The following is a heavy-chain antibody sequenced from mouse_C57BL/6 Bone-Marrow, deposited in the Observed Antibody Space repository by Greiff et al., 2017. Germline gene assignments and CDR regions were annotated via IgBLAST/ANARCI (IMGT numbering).Heavy chain of an antibody. CDR3: AREEDGYFWFAY. J-gene: IGHJ3*01. D-gene: IGHD2-3*01. V-gene: IGHV5-6*01. CDR1: GFTFSSYG. Sequence: EVHLVESGGDLVKPGGSLKLSCAASGFTFSSYGMSWVRQTPDKRLEWVATISSGGSYTYYPDSVKGRFTISRDNAKNTLYLQMSSLKSEDTAMYYCAREEDGYFWFAYWGQGTLVTVSA. CDR2: ISSGGSYT.